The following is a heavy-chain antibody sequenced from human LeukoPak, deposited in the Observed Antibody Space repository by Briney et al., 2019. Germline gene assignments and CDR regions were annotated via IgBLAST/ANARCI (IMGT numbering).Heavy chain of an antibody. CDR2: ISGSGGST. J-gene: IGHJ4*02. CDR1: GFTFSSYA. V-gene: IGHV3-23*01. Sequence: GGSLRLSCAASGFTFSSYAMSWVRQAPGKGLEWVSAISGSGGSTYYADSVKGRFTISRDNSKNTLYLQMNSLRAEDTAVYYCAKLPLYQRSEKGWFYYFDYWGQGTLVTVSS. D-gene: IGHD2-2*01. CDR3: AKLPLYQRSEKGWFYYFDY.